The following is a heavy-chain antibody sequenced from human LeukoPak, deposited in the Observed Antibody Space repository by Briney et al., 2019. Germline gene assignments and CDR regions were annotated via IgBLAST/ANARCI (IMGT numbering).Heavy chain of an antibody. J-gene: IGHJ4*02. V-gene: IGHV3-7*01. CDR2: TKHDGSDK. Sequence: GGSLRLSCVASGFTFSSYWMSWVRQAPGKGLEWVANTKHDGSDKYYVDSVKGRFTISRDNAKNSLYLQMDSLRVEDTAVYYCARPSAPDWGQGTLVTVSS. D-gene: IGHD2-2*01. CDR3: ARPSAPD. CDR1: GFTFSSYW.